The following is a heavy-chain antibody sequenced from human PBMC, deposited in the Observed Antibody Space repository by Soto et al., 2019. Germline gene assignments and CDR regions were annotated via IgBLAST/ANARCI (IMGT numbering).Heavy chain of an antibody. D-gene: IGHD6-13*01. CDR3: ARQEYVTTWYLKY. J-gene: IGHJ4*02. Sequence: VQLLESGGGVVQPGGSLRLSCAASGFTFSAYAMSWVRQAPGKGLEWVSVISGSGGATYYADSVKGRFTISRDNSKNTLYLQMNSLRAEDTAVYYCARQEYVTTWYLKYWGQGTLVTVSS. CDR1: GFTFSAYA. CDR2: ISGSGGAT. V-gene: IGHV3-23*01.